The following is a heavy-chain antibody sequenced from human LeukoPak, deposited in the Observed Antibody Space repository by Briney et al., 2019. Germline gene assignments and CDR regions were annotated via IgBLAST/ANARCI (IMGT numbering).Heavy chain of an antibody. CDR1: GFTFSSYS. Sequence: GGSLRLSCAASGFTFSSYSMNWVRQAPGKGLEWVSGISGSANSTDYADSVKGRFIISRDNSKNTLCLQMNSLRAEDTAVYYCAKGIYGSGSYYSNYYYNMDVWGKGTTVTISS. CDR3: AKGIYGSGSYYSNYYYNMDV. D-gene: IGHD3-10*01. CDR2: ISGSANST. V-gene: IGHV3-23*01. J-gene: IGHJ6*03.